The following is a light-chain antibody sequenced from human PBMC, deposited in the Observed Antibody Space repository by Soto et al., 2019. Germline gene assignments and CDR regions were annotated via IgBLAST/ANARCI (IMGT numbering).Light chain of an antibody. CDR3: QQYGRSPIT. V-gene: IGKV3-20*01. Sequence: EIVLTQSPGTLSLSPGERATLSCRASQSVTSSYLAWYQQKPGQAPRLLIYGASSRATGIPDRFSGSGSGTDFTLTISRLEPEDFAMYYCQQYGRSPITFGQRTRLEIK. J-gene: IGKJ5*01. CDR1: QSVTSSY. CDR2: GAS.